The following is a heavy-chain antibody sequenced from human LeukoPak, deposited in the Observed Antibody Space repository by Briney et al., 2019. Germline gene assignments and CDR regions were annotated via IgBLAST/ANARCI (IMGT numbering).Heavy chain of an antibody. V-gene: IGHV4-4*07. D-gene: IGHD3-10*01. J-gene: IGHJ3*02. CDR2: IYTSGST. Sequence: SETLSLTCTVSGGSISSYYWSWIRQPAGKGLEWIGRIYTSGSTNYNPSLKRRVTMSVDTSKNQFSLKLSSVTSADTAVYYCVRIMVRGPTHYAFDIWGQGTMVTVSS. CDR1: GGSISSYY. CDR3: VRIMVRGPTHYAFDI.